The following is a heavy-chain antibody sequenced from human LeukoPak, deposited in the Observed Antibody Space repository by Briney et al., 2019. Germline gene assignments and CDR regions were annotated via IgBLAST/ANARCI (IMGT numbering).Heavy chain of an antibody. Sequence: SETLSLTCTVSGGSISSYYLSWIRQPPGKGLEWIGYIYSNGSTNYTPSLKSRVTISEAKSKNQFSLKLSCVTAADTALYYCARGVVAAAGWFDPWGQGTLVTVSS. CDR2: IYSNGST. V-gene: IGHV4-4*09. J-gene: IGHJ5*02. CDR1: GGSISSYY. CDR3: ARGVVAAAGWFDP. D-gene: IGHD6-13*01.